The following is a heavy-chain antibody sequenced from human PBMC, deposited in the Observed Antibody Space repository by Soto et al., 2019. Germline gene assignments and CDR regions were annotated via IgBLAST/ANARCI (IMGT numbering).Heavy chain of an antibody. J-gene: IGHJ4*02. CDR1: GGAFGRYS. CDR3: ARGDEMTAVTIFEY. CDR2: VIPVFNTS. Sequence: QVQLEQSGPEVKRPGTSVKVSCKASGGAFGRYSVSWVRQAPGQGLEWIGGVIPVFNTSNYSLKFQGRVAISADESTSTVFMELRSLRSEDTALYYCARGDEMTAVTIFEYWGQGNLVTVSS. D-gene: IGHD4-17*01. V-gene: IGHV1-69*01.